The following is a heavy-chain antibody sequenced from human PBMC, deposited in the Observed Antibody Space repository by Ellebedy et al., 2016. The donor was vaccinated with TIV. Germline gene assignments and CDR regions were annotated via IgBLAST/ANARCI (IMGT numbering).Heavy chain of an antibody. CDR2: INQHGSEK. CDR3: ATDGSYGDYLSPAHAFEI. J-gene: IGHJ3*02. D-gene: IGHD4-17*01. Sequence: GGSLRLSCAASGFTFSHYWMSWVRQAPGKGPEWVANINQHGSEKYYVDSVKGRFTISRDNAKNSLYLEMNSLRAEDTAVYYCATDGSYGDYLSPAHAFEIWGQGTMVAVSS. CDR1: GFTFSHYW. V-gene: IGHV3-7*01.